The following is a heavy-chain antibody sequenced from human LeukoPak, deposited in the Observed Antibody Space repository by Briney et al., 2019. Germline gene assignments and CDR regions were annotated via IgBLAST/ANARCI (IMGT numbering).Heavy chain of an antibody. V-gene: IGHV3-74*01. J-gene: IGHJ4*02. CDR3: ARDPGSSWYDLIDY. CDR2: INSDGSST. Sequence: GGSLRLSCAASGFTFSSYWMLWVRQAPGKGLVWVSRINSDGSSTSYADSVKGRFTISRDNAKNTLYLQMNSLRAEDTAVYYCARDPGSSWYDLIDYWGQGTLVTVSS. CDR1: GFTFSSYW. D-gene: IGHD6-13*01.